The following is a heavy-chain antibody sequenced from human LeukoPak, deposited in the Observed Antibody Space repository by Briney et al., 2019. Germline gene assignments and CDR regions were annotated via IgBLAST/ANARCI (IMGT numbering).Heavy chain of an antibody. J-gene: IGHJ3*02. Sequence: PGGSLRLSCAASGFTFTTYAITWVRQAPGKGLEWVSTISGSGGSTYYADSVKGRFTISRDNSKNTLYLQMNSLRAEDTAVYYCARVSGSYHDAFDIWGQGTMVTVSS. D-gene: IGHD1-26*01. CDR1: GFTFTTYA. CDR3: ARVSGSYHDAFDI. CDR2: ISGSGGST. V-gene: IGHV3-23*01.